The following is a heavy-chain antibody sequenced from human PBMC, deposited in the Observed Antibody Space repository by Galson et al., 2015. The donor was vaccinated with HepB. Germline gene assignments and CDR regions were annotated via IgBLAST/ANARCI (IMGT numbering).Heavy chain of an antibody. V-gene: IGHV1-69*13. J-gene: IGHJ6*03. Sequence: SVKVSCKASGGTFSSYAISWVRQAPGQGLEWMGGIIPIFGTASYAQKFQGRVTITADESTSTAYMELSSLRSEDTAVYYCATLQDIVVVPASPVYYYYYMDVWGKGTTVTVSS. CDR1: GGTFSSYA. D-gene: IGHD2-2*01. CDR3: ATLQDIVVVPASPVYYYYYMDV. CDR2: IIPIFGTA.